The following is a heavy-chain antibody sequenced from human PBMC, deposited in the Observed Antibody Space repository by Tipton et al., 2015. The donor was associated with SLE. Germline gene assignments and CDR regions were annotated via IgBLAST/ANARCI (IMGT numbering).Heavy chain of an antibody. CDR1: GGSISGYY. CDR3: ARDIREGGFDY. CDR2: IFYSGST. V-gene: IGHV4-59*01. Sequence: TLSLTCTVSGGSISGYYWSWIRQPPGKGLEWIGCIFYSGSTDYNPSLKSRVTISLDTSKNQFSLKLTSVTAADTAVYYCARDIREGGFDYWGQGALVTVSS. J-gene: IGHJ4*02. D-gene: IGHD2-2*02.